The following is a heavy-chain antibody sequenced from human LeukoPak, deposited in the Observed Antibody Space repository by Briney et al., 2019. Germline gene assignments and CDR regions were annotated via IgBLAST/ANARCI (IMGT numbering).Heavy chain of an antibody. J-gene: IGHJ6*03. CDR1: GGSISSGSYY. CDR2: IYTSGST. CDR3: ARVSYGDYSVSHYYYYYMDV. Sequence: PSETLSLTCTVSGGSISSGSYYWSWIRQPAGKGLEWIGRIYTSGSTNYNPSLKSRVTISVDTSKNQFSLKLSSVTAADTAVYYCARVSYGDYSVSHYYYYYMDVWGKGTTVTVSS. V-gene: IGHV4-61*02. D-gene: IGHD4-17*01.